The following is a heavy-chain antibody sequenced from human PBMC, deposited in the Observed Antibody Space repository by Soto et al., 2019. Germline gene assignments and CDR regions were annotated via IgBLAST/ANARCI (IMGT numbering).Heavy chain of an antibody. Sequence: QVQLVQSGAEVKKPGASVKFSCKASGYTFTSYGISWVRQAPGQGREWMGWISAYNGNTNYAQKLQGRVTMTTDTSTSTAYTEVRSVRSDGTAVYYCARDEFCDPGVYWGQGTLVTVSS. CDR3: ARDEFCDPGVY. V-gene: IGHV1-18*01. J-gene: IGHJ4*02. CDR2: ISAYNGNT. D-gene: IGHD2-21*02. CDR1: GYTFTSYG.